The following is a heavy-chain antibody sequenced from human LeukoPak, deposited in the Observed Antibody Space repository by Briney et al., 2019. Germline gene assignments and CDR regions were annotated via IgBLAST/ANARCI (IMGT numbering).Heavy chain of an antibody. J-gene: IGHJ1*01. D-gene: IGHD5/OR15-5a*01. Sequence: PSETLSLTCTVSGGSISSGGYYWSWIRQHPGKGLEWIGYIYYSGSTYYNPSLKSRVTISVDTSKNQFSLKLSSVTAADTAVYYCARGMGLYEHVVQHWGQGTLVTVSS. CDR2: IYYSGST. CDR3: ARGMGLYEHVVQH. V-gene: IGHV4-31*03. CDR1: GGSISSGGYY.